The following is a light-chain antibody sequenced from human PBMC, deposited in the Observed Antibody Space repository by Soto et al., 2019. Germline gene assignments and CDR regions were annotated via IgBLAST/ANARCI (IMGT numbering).Light chain of an antibody. CDR3: FSFTSTNTHV. V-gene: IGLV2-23*01. CDR2: ETS. J-gene: IGLJ1*01. CDR1: SSDFGSYKF. Sequence: QSVLTQPASVSGSPGQSVTISCTGTSSDFGSYKFVSWYQHHPGTVPKVIIYETSKRPSGASDRFSGSKSGNTASLTISGLQAEDEADYYCFSFTSTNTHVFGSGTRSPS.